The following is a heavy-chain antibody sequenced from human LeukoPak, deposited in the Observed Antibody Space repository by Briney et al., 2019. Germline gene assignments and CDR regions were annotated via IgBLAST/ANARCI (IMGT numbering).Heavy chain of an antibody. D-gene: IGHD5-24*01. CDR1: GGSFSGYY. CDR2: INHSGST. Sequence: PSETLSLTCAVYGGSFSGYYWSWIRQPPGKGLEWIGEINHSGSTNYNPSLKSRVTISVDTSKNQFSLKLSSVTAADTAVYYCARDPDGYNSDYRGQGTLVTVSS. V-gene: IGHV4-34*01. CDR3: ARDPDGYNSDY. J-gene: IGHJ4*02.